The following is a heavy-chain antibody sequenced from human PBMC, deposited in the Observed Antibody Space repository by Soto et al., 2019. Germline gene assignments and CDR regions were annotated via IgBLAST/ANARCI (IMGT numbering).Heavy chain of an antibody. CDR3: VRGVACRGWFDP. Sequence: QVQLVQSGAEVKKPGSSVKVSCQASGGTFGRYAVSWVRQAPGHGLEWMGGIIPIFGSANYAQKFLGRVAFTADKSTSTAYMELSSLKSEDTAVYYCVRGVACRGWFDPWGQGTLVTVSS. J-gene: IGHJ5*02. CDR2: IIPIFGSA. CDR1: GGTFGRYA. V-gene: IGHV1-69*06. D-gene: IGHD2-15*01.